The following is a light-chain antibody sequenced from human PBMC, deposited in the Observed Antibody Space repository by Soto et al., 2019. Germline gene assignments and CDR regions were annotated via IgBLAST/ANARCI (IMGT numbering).Light chain of an antibody. Sequence: EIVLTQSPGTLSLSPRERATLSCRASQSVSSSYLAWYQQKPGQAPRLLIYGASSRATGIPDRFSGSGSGTDFTLTISRLEAEVFAVYYCQQYGSSPRTFGQGTKVEIK. CDR1: QSVSSSY. J-gene: IGKJ1*01. V-gene: IGKV3-20*01. CDR2: GAS. CDR3: QQYGSSPRT.